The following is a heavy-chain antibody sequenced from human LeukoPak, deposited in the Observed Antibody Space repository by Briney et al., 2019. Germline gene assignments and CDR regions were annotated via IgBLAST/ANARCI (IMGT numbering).Heavy chain of an antibody. Sequence: GGSLRLSCAASGFTFSSYEMNWVRQAPGKGLGWVSYISSSGSTIYYADSVKGRFTISRDNAKNSLYVQMNSLRAEDTAVYYCARGSFGEFFYWGQGTLVTVPS. CDR2: ISSSGSTI. V-gene: IGHV3-48*03. CDR3: ARGSFGEFFY. CDR1: GFTFSSYE. J-gene: IGHJ4*02. D-gene: IGHD3-10*01.